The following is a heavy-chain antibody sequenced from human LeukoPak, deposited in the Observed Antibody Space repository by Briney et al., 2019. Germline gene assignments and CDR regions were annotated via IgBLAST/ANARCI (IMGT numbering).Heavy chain of an antibody. CDR3: ARDAGYYDSSGYYHKIDY. J-gene: IGHJ4*02. D-gene: IGHD3-22*01. V-gene: IGHV1-46*01. Sequence: ASVKVSCKASGYTFTSYYMHWVRQAPGQGLEWMGIINPSGGSTSYAQKFQGRVTMTRDTSTSTVYMELSSLRSEDTAVYYCARDAGYYDSSGYYHKIDYWGQGTLVTVSS. CDR1: GYTFTSYY. CDR2: INPSGGST.